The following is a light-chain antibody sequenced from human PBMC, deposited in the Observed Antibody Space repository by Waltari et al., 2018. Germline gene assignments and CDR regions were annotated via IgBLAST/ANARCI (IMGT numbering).Light chain of an antibody. CDR1: QNINNY. J-gene: IGKJ1*01. Sequence: DVQMTQSPSSLSASVGERVTITCRASQNINNYLNWYKQKPGKAPTLLIYAASPLQNGVPARFSGSGSGTDFTLTISSLQSEDFATYYCQQSYSAPRTFGQGTRVEI. CDR2: AAS. V-gene: IGKV1-39*01. CDR3: QQSYSAPRT.